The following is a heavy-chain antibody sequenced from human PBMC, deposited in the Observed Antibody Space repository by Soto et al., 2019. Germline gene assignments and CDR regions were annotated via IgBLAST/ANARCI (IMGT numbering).Heavy chain of an antibody. V-gene: IGHV3-73*01. CDR1: GFTFSGSA. Sequence: EVQLVESGGGSVQPGGSLKLSCAASGFTFSGSAMHWVRQASGKGLEWVGRIGIKANNYATAYAASVKGRFIISRDDSKNTANLQMNSLKTEDTAVYYCTRPFDWSGDACYSGWYYYYGMDVGGQGATVTVSS. CDR2: IGIKANNYAT. J-gene: IGHJ6*02. CDR3: TRPFDWSGDACYSGWYYYYGMDV. D-gene: IGHD2-15*01.